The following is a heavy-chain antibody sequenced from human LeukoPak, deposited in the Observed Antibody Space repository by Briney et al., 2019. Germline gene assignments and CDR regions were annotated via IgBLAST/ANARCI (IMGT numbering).Heavy chain of an antibody. V-gene: IGHV3-64D*06. CDR1: GFTFSSYV. Sequence: GGSLRLSCSASGFTFSSYVMYWVRQAPGKGLKYVSCISSSGAFTYYADSVKGRFTISRDNSKNTLYLQMSSLRPEDTAVYYCVTISLAGYYFDYWGQGTLVTVSS. CDR2: ISSSGAFT. D-gene: IGHD6-19*01. CDR3: VTISLAGYYFDY. J-gene: IGHJ4*02.